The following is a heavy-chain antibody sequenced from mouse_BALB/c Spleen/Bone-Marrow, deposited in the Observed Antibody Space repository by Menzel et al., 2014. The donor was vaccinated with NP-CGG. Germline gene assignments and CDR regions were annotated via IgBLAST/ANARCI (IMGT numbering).Heavy chain of an antibody. CDR3: ARSGYDYENY. D-gene: IGHD2-4*01. CDR1: GYAFSSSW. Sequence: VKVVESGPELVKPGASVKISCKASGYAFSSSWMNWVKQRPGQGLEWIGRIYPGDGDSNYNGKFKGKATLTADKSSSTAYMQLSSLTSVDSAVYFCARSGYDYENYWGQGTTLTVSS. J-gene: IGHJ2*01. CDR2: IYPGDGDS. V-gene: IGHV1-82*01.